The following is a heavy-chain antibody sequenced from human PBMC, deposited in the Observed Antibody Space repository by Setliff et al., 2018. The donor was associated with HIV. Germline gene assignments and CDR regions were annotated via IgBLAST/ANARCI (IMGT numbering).Heavy chain of an antibody. D-gene: IGHD3-22*01. CDR1: GFTFTDYT. J-gene: IGHJ4*02. CDR2: ISSSSSYT. V-gene: IGHV3-21*06. CDR3: ARDNNYYDSSSYMYYFDY. Sequence: PGGSLRLSCAASGFTFTDYTMNWVRQAPGKGLEWVSYISSSSSYTHYADSVKGRFTISRDTSKNTVYLQMNSLTSEDTAVYYCARDNNYYDSSSYMYYFDYWGQGTLVTVSS.